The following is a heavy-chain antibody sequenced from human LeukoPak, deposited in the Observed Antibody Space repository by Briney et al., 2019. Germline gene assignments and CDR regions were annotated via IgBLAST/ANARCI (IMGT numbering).Heavy chain of an antibody. CDR2: IYHSGST. V-gene: IGHV4-4*02. CDR3: ARRYCSGGSCYEIDY. D-gene: IGHD2-15*01. Sequence: VRPPXXXGLEWIGEIYHSGSTNYNPSLKSRVTISVDKSKNQFSLKLSSVTAADTAVYYCARRYCSGGSCYEIDYWGQGTLVTVSS. J-gene: IGHJ4*02.